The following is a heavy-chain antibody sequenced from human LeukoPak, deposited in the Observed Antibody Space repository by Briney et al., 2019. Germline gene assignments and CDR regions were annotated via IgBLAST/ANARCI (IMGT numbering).Heavy chain of an antibody. CDR3: AKDIYGDYGGLDY. Sequence: PGGSLRLSCAASGFTFSNYAMNWARQAPGKGLEWVSTIINSGGSTYYADSVKGRFTISRDSSKNTLYLQMNSLRDEDTAVYYCAKDIYGDYGGLDYWGQGTLVTVSS. J-gene: IGHJ4*02. D-gene: IGHD4-17*01. CDR2: IINSGGST. CDR1: GFTFSNYA. V-gene: IGHV3-23*01.